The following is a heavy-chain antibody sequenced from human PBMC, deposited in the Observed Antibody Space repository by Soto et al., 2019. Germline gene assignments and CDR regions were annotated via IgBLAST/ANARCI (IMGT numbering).Heavy chain of an antibody. CDR3: TYSNLVRVVISPTGSDFDY. Sequence: QVQLVQSGAEVKKPGSSVKISCKASGGTFSSYAISWVRQAPGQRPEWMGGIIPSFGTANYAQKFQCRVTITANESTSTGYMELSSLRSADTAEYYCTYSNLVRVVISPTGSDFDYWGQGTLVTVSS. D-gene: IGHD3-10*01. J-gene: IGHJ4*02. V-gene: IGHV1-69*01. CDR1: GGTFSSYA. CDR2: IIPSFGTA.